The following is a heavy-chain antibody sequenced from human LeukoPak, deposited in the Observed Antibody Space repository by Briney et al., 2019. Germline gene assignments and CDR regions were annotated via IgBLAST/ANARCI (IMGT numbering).Heavy chain of an antibody. Sequence: GGSLRLSCAASGFAFSTFAMIWVRQPPGKGLEWVSAISGSGGNTYYADSVKGRFTISRDNSKNTLYLQMNSLRAEDTAVYYCAKPQNFDWLGYWGQGTLVTVSS. V-gene: IGHV3-23*01. D-gene: IGHD3-9*01. CDR1: GFAFSTFA. CDR2: ISGSGGNT. CDR3: AKPQNFDWLGY. J-gene: IGHJ4*02.